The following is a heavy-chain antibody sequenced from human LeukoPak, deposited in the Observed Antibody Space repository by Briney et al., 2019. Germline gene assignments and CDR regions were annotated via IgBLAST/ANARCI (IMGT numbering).Heavy chain of an antibody. CDR3: ARASSGCYRDFDY. V-gene: IGHV1-2*06. D-gene: IGHD6-19*01. Sequence: ASVKVSCKASGYTFTGYYMHWVRQAPGQGLEWMGRINTNSGGTNYAQKCQGRVTITRDTSISTAYMELSRLRSDDTAVYYCARASSGCYRDFDYWGQGTLVTVSS. CDR1: GYTFTGYY. J-gene: IGHJ4*02. CDR2: INTNSGGT.